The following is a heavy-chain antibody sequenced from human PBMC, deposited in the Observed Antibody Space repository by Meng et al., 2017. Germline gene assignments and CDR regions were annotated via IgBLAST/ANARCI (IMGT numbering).Heavy chain of an antibody. Sequence: QGQVVQSGAEVKKPGASVKVSCNASAHTLSSDGFAWLRQAPGQGLEWMGWINAYNGYTDYAQKFLGRVTLTTDTSTNTGYMELRSLTSDDTAVYYCATRGNPYLDCWGQGTLVTVSS. CDR2: INAYNGYT. CDR1: AHTLSSDG. CDR3: ATRGNPYLDC. V-gene: IGHV1-18*01. J-gene: IGHJ4*02.